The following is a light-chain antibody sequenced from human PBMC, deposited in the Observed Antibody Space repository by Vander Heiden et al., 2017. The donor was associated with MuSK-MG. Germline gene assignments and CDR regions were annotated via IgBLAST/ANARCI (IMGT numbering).Light chain of an antibody. CDR1: ISDVGGYNY. J-gene: IGLJ2*01. Sequence: QSALTQPASVSGSPGQSITMSCTGTISDVGGYNYVSRYRQHPGKAPKLMIYDVSNRPSGVSNRVSGSKSGNTASLSISGLQAEDEADYYCSSYTSSSTVVFGGGTKLTVL. V-gene: IGLV2-14*03. CDR2: DVS. CDR3: SSYTSSSTVV.